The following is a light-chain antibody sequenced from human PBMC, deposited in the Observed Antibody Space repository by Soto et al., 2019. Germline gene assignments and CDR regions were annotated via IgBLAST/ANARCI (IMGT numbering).Light chain of an antibody. Sequence: SALTQPASVSGSPGQSITISCTGTSSDVGGYNYVSWYQHHPGKAPKLIIYDVSNRPSGVSDRFSGSKSGNTASLTISGLQTEDEADYYCNSYTTITTFVFGGGTKVTVL. CDR3: NSYTTITTFV. J-gene: IGLJ2*01. CDR1: SSDVGGYNY. V-gene: IGLV2-14*03. CDR2: DVS.